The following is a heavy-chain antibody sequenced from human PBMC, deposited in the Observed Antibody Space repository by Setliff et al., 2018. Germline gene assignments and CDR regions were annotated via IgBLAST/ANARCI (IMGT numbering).Heavy chain of an antibody. Sequence: GGSLRLSCAASGFTFSIYSMNWVRQAPGKGLEWVSSITSSSRYIYYADSVKGRFTISRDNSKNTLSLQMYSLRTEDTAVYYCAKSLYFYDSSGYYYDRDYYYYMDVWGKGTTVTVSS. V-gene: IGHV3-21*04. CDR2: ITSSSRYI. J-gene: IGHJ6*03. CDR1: GFTFSIYS. CDR3: AKSLYFYDSSGYYYDRDYYYYMDV. D-gene: IGHD3-22*01.